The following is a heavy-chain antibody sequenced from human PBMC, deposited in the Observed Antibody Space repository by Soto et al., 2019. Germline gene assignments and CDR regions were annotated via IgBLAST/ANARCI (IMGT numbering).Heavy chain of an antibody. CDR2: IYYSGST. J-gene: IGHJ4*02. D-gene: IGHD3-16*01. Sequence: SETLSLTCTVSGGSISSYDGSWIRQPPGKGLEWIGYIYYSGSTNYNPSLKSRVTISVDTSKNQFSLKLSSVTAADTAVYYCARRYGGNFDFWGQGTLVTVSS. CDR1: GGSISSYD. V-gene: IGHV4-59*01. CDR3: ARRYGGNFDF.